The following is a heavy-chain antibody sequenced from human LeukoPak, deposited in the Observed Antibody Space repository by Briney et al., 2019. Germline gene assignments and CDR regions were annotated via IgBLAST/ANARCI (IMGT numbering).Heavy chain of an antibody. J-gene: IGHJ4*02. CDR1: GGSISSYY. V-gene: IGHV4-59*08. CDR2: IYYSGST. D-gene: IGHD2-2*01. CDR3: GRATLSDTDALDY. Sequence: SETLSLTCTVSGGSISSYYWSWIRQPPGKGLEWIGYIYYSGSTNYNPSLKSRVTISVDTSKSQFSLNVRSVTAADTAVYYCGRATLSDTDALDYWGQGTLFTVSS.